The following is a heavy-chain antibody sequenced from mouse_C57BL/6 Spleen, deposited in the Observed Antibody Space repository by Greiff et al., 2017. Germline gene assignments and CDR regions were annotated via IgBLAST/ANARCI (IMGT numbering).Heavy chain of an antibody. J-gene: IGHJ2*01. D-gene: IGHD5-1*01. CDR1: GYTFTDYE. CDR2: IDPETGGT. V-gene: IGHV1-15*01. CDR3: TRSGGTFFDY. Sequence: QVHVKQSGAELVRPGASVTLSCKASGYTFTDYEMHWVKQTPVHGLEWIGAIDPETGGTAYNQKFKGKAILTADKSSSTAYMDLRSLTSEDSAVYYCTRSGGTFFDYWGQGTTLTVSS.